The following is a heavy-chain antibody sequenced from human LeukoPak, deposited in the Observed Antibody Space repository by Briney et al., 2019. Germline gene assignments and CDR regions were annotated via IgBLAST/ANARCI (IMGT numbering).Heavy chain of an antibody. CDR3: AKAIGSYWFDY. CDR1: GLTVSSNY. CDR2: MYSGGSI. Sequence: GGSLRLSCAASGLTVSSNYMSWVRQAPGKGLEWVSVMYSGGSIYYADSVKGRFTISRDNAKNTLYLQMNSLRAEDTAVYYCAKAIGSYWFDYWGQGTLVTVSS. J-gene: IGHJ4*02. D-gene: IGHD1-26*01. V-gene: IGHV3-53*01.